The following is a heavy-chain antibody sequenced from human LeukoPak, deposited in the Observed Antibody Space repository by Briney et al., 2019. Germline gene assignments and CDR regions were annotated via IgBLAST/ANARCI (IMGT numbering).Heavy chain of an antibody. Sequence: SETLSLTCTVSAGSITNYFWTWVRQSPGKGLEWIGYIRYNGGSDSNPSLKSRVTISLDTWNNQFSLRLTSVTAEDTAVYYCAGVELAGTGYWGQGTLVTVSS. CDR1: AGSITNYF. J-gene: IGHJ4*02. V-gene: IGHV4-59*03. CDR3: AGVELAGTGY. CDR2: IRYNGGS. D-gene: IGHD6-19*01.